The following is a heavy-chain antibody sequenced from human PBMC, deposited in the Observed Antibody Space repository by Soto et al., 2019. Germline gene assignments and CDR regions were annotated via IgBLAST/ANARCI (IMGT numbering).Heavy chain of an antibody. D-gene: IGHD6-6*01. J-gene: IGHJ6*03. CDR1: GGTFSSYT. V-gene: IGHV1-69*02. CDR3: ARGFSSSRWDYYYMDV. CDR2: IIPILGIA. Sequence: ASVKVSCKASGGTFSSYTISWVRQAPGQGLEWMGRIIPILGIANYAQKFQGRVTITADKSTSTAYMELSSLRSEDTAVYYCARGFSSSRWDYYYMDVWGKGTTVTVSS.